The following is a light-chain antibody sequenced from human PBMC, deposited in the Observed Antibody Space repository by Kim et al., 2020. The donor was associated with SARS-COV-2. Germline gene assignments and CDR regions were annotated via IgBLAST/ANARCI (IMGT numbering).Light chain of an antibody. CDR2: YDK. V-gene: IGLV3-21*04. J-gene: IGLJ1*01. Sequence: APGKAARITCGGDSIGSKSLHWYQQKPGQAPVLVIYYDKDRPSGITERFSGSNSGNTATLTVSRVEAGDEADYYCQVWDRSSDHYVFGTGTKVTVL. CDR1: SIGSKS. CDR3: QVWDRSSDHYV.